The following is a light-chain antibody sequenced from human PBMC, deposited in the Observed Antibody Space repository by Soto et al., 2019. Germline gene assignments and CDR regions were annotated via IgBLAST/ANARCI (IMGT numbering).Light chain of an antibody. CDR1: QSISSW. J-gene: IGKJ4*02. V-gene: IGKV1-5*03. Sequence: DIQMTQSPSTLSASVGDRVTITCRASQSISSWLAWYQQKPGKAPKLLIYKASRLESGVPSRFSGSGSGTEFSLTISSLQPYDFATYSCQQYHSYPPALTFGGGTNVEIK. CDR3: QQYHSYPPALT. CDR2: KAS.